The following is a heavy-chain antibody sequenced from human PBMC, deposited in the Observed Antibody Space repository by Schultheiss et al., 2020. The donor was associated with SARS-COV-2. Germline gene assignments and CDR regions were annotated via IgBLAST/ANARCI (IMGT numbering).Heavy chain of an antibody. D-gene: IGHD3-22*01. CDR2: IYYSGST. CDR1: GGSISSYY. J-gene: IGHJ4*02. V-gene: IGHV4-59*12. CDR3: ARDPVIHDSNAY. Sequence: SETLSLTCTVSGGSISSYYWSWIRQPPGKGLEWIGYIYYSGSTYYNPSLKSRVTISVDKSKNQFSLKLSSVTAADTAVYYCARDPVIHDSNAYWGQGTLVTVSS.